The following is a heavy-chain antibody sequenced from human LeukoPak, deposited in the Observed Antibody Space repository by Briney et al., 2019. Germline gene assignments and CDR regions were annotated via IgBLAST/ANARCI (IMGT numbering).Heavy chain of an antibody. V-gene: IGHV4-4*07. CDR1: GGSISSYY. J-gene: IGHJ5*02. Sequence: SETLSLTCTVSGGSISSYYWSWIRQPAGKGLEWIGRIYTSGSTNYNPSLKSRVTMSVDTSKNQFSLKLSSVTAADTAVYYCARGSLGYCSSTSCSTNWFDPWGQGTLVTVSS. D-gene: IGHD2-2*01. CDR2: IYTSGST. CDR3: ARGSLGYCSSTSCSTNWFDP.